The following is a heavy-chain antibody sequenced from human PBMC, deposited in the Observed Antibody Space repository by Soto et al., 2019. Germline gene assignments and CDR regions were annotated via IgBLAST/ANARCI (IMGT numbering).Heavy chain of an antibody. J-gene: IGHJ6*02. CDR2: ISNNGINK. D-gene: IGHD6-6*01. Sequence: QVQLVESGGGAVQPGRSLRLSCAASGFTFRTYGMHWVRQAPGKGLEWLAVISNNGINKYYADSVKGRFTISRDNSRDTLFLQMTSLRGEDTAIYSCAKVIRADSTSSNFYYYSGLDVWGQGTTVTVS. CDR3: AKVIRADSTSSNFYYYSGLDV. CDR1: GFTFRTYG. V-gene: IGHV3-30*18.